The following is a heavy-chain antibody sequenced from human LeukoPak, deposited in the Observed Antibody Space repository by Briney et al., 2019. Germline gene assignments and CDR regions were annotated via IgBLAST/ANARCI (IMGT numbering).Heavy chain of an antibody. J-gene: IGHJ4*02. CDR1: GFTFNNYG. CDR2: IWHDGSNK. Sequence: GRSLRLSCAASGFTFNNYGMHWVRQGPGKGLEWVAVIWHDGSNKYYADSVKGRFTISRDNSRNTVYLQMNNLRAEDTAVYYCANNFDYWGRGTLVTVSS. V-gene: IGHV3-33*06. CDR3: ANNFDY.